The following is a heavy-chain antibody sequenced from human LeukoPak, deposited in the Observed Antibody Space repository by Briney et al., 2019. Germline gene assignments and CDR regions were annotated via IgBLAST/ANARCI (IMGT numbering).Heavy chain of an antibody. D-gene: IGHD4-11*01. J-gene: IGHJ4*02. CDR1: GYTFTSYD. CDR3: ARNGGFDDYSNSY. V-gene: IGHV1-8*01. Sequence: ASVKVSCKASGYTFTSYDSNWVRQATGQVLEWMGWMNPNSGNTGYAQKFQGRVTMTRNTSISTAYMELSSLRSEDTAVYYCARNGGFDDYSNSYWGQGTLVTVSS. CDR2: MNPNSGNT.